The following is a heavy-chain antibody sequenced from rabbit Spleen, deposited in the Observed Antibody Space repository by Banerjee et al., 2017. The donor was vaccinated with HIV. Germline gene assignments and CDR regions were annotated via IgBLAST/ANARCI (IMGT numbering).Heavy chain of an antibody. Sequence: QEQLEESGGDLVKPEGSLTLPCTASGFSFNDDYVMCWVRQAPGKGLKWIACINTWSGRPVYASWAKGRFTMSRENTQNTVYLKLNSLTAADTATYFCVRDRADIGCDYGPYYFDFWGQGTLVTVS. J-gene: IGHJ4*01. CDR2: INTWSGRP. D-gene: IGHD6-1*01. CDR3: VRDRADIGCDYGPYYFDF. CDR1: GFSFNDDYV. V-gene: IGHV1S45*01.